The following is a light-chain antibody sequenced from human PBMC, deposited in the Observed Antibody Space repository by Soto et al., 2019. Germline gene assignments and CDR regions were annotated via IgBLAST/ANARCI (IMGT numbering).Light chain of an antibody. CDR2: YDS. J-gene: IGLJ2*01. Sequence: SYELTQPPSVSVAPGKTARITCGGNNIGSKSVHWYQQKPGQAPVLVIYYDSARPSGIPERFSGSNSGNTATLTISRVAAGDEADYYCQLWDSISDREVVFGGGTKLTVL. CDR3: QLWDSISDREVV. V-gene: IGLV3-21*04. CDR1: NIGSKS.